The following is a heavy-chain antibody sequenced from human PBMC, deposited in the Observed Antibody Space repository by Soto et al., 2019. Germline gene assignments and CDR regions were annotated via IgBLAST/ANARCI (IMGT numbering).Heavy chain of an antibody. CDR2: ISYDGRSK. J-gene: IGHJ4*02. CDR3: AKEIQPVGWVGY. Sequence: QEQLVESGGGVVQPGTSLRLSCAASGFTFSSFGMHWVRQASGKGLEWVAVISYDGRSKFYADSVTGRFTISRDNSKNTPYLQMNSLRTEDTAVYYCAKEIQPVGWVGYWGQGSLVTVSS. V-gene: IGHV3-30*18. D-gene: IGHD5-18*01. CDR1: GFTFSSFG.